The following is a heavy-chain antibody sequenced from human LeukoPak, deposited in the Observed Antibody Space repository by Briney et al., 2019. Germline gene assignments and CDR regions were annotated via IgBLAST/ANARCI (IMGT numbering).Heavy chain of an antibody. D-gene: IGHD3-9*01. J-gene: IGHJ3*02. CDR2: ISSSSSYT. Sequence: GGSLRLSCAASGFTFSDYYMSWIRQAPGKGLEWVPYISSSSSYTNYADSVKGRFTISRDNAKNSLYLQMNSLKAEDTAVYYCARVQYDILTGYYPVPGAFDIWGQGTMVTVSS. V-gene: IGHV3-11*06. CDR1: GFTFSDYY. CDR3: ARVQYDILTGYYPVPGAFDI.